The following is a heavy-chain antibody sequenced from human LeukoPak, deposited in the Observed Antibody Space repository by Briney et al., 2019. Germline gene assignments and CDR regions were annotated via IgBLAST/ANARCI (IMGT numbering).Heavy chain of an antibody. CDR2: IYYSGST. V-gene: IGHV4-59*08. D-gene: IGHD2-21*01. CDR3: ARHDSDRGVFFDS. Sequence: SETLSLTCTVSGGSISSYYWSWIRQPPGKGLEWIGYIYYSGSTNYNPSLKSRVTISVDTSKNQFSLKLSSVTAADTAVYYCARHDSDRGVFFDSWGQGTLVTVSS. J-gene: IGHJ4*02. CDR1: GGSISSYY.